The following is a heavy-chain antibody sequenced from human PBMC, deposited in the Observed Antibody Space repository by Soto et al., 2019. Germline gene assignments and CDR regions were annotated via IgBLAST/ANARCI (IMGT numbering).Heavy chain of an antibody. D-gene: IGHD1-20*01. CDR1: GDSISSVSW. Sequence: PSETLSLTCAVSGDSISSVSWWSWVRQSPGQGLEWIGSVFYTGFTSYNPSLESRVSVSVDTSKNQFSLKVSGVSAADTAVYYCATSQKGYNWNYFDHWGQGALVTVSS. V-gene: IGHV4-39*01. CDR2: VFYTGFT. J-gene: IGHJ4*02. CDR3: ATSQKGYNWNYFDH.